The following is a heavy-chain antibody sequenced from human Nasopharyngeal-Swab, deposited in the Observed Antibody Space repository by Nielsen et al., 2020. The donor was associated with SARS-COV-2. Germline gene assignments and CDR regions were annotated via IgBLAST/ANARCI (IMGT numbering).Heavy chain of an antibody. CDR1: GYTFTSYY. Sequence: ASVKVSCKASGYTFTSYYMHWVRQAPGQGLEWMGIINPSGGSTSYAQNLQGRVTMTTDTSTSTAYMELRSLRSGDTAVYYCARFSPPLYCNSPTCLATWFDPWGQGTLVTVSS. CDR3: ARFSPPLYCNSPTCLATWFDP. CDR2: INPSGGST. D-gene: IGHD2-2*01. V-gene: IGHV1-46*01. J-gene: IGHJ5*02.